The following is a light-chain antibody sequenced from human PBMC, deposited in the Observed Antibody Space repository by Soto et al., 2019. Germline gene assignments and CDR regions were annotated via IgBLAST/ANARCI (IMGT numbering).Light chain of an antibody. CDR2: GAS. J-gene: IGKJ1*01. CDR1: QSVSSNY. Sequence: DIVLTQSPGTLSLSPGERATLSCRASQSVSSNYLAWYQQKPGQAPRLLIHGASTRATGVPDRFSGSGSGTDFTLTISRLEPEDFAVYHCQQYGSLSWTFGQGTKVESK. CDR3: QQYGSLSWT. V-gene: IGKV3-20*01.